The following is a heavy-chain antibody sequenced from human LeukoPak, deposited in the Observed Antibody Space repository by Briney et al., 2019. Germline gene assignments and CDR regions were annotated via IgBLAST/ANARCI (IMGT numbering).Heavy chain of an antibody. D-gene: IGHD2-2*01. CDR2: INHSGST. J-gene: IGHJ6*04. Sequence: SSETLSLTCAVYGGSFSGYYWSWIRQPPGKGLEWTGEINHSGSTNYNPSLKSRVTISVDTSKNQFSLKLSSVTAADTAVYYCARRTHCSSTSCYDYYYGMDVWGKGTTVTVSS. CDR3: ARRTHCSSTSCYDYYYGMDV. CDR1: GGSFSGYY. V-gene: IGHV4-34*01.